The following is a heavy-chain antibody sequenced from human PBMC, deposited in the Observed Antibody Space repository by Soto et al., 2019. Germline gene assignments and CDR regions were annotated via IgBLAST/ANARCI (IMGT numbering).Heavy chain of an antibody. CDR2: ISYDGSNK. Sequence: GGSLRLSCAASGFTFSSYAMHWVRQAPGKGLEWVAVISYDGSNKYYADSVKGRFTISRDNSKNSLYLQMNSLRAEDTAVYYWARFSGYESRGAFESWGQGKMVTV. D-gene: IGHD5-12*01. V-gene: IGHV3-30-3*01. CDR1: GFTFSSYA. CDR3: ARFSGYESRGAFES. J-gene: IGHJ3*02.